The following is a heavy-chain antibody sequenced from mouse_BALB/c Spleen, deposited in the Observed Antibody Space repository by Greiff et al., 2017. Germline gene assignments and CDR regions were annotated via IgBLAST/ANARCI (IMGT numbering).Heavy chain of an antibody. CDR3: ATYYGNYEDYYAMDY. J-gene: IGHJ4*01. CDR2: ISYSGST. D-gene: IGHD2-10*01. V-gene: IGHV3-2*02. CDR1: GYSITSDYA. Sequence: EVQLQQSGPGLVKPSQSLSLTCTVTGYSITSDYAWTWIRQFPGNKLEWMGYISYSGSTSYNPSLKSRISITRDTSKNQFFLQLNSVTTEDTATYYCATYYGNYEDYYAMDYWGQGTSVTVSS.